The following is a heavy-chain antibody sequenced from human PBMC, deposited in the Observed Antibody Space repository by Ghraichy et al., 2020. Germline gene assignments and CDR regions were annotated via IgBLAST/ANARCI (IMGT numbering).Heavy chain of an antibody. J-gene: IGHJ4*02. CDR1: GGSISSYY. CDR2: IYYSGST. V-gene: IGHV4-59*01. D-gene: IGHD1-26*01. CDR3: ARAPYSGSYWRSDDGGYFDY. Sequence: SETLSLTCTVSGGSISSYYWSWIRQPPGKGLEWIGYIYYSGSTNYNPSLKSRVTISVDTSKNQFSLKLSSVTAADTAVYYCARAPYSGSYWRSDDGGYFDYWGQGTLVTVSS.